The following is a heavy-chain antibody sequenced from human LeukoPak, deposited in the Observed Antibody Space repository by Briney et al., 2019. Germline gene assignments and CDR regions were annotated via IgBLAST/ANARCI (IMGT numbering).Heavy chain of an antibody. CDR3: ARAGPTVTNYFDY. Sequence: PGGSLRLSCAASGFTFSSYEMNWVRQAPGKGLEWVSYISTTGTTINYGNSVKGRFTISRDNAKNSLYLQMNSLRAEDTAVYYCARAGPTVTNYFDYWGQGSLVTVSS. J-gene: IGHJ4*02. D-gene: IGHD4-17*01. CDR2: ISTTGTTI. CDR1: GFTFSSYE. V-gene: IGHV3-48*03.